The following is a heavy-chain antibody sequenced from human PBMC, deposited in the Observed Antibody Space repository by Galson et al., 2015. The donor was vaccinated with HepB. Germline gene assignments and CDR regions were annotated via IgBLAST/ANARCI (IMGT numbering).Heavy chain of an antibody. D-gene: IGHD3-10*01. V-gene: IGHV1-18*01. Sequence: SVKVSCKASGYTFTSYGISWVRQAPGQELEWMGWISAYNGNTNYAQKLQGRVTMTTDTSTSTAYMELRSLRSDDTAVYYCARDGHYYGSGRNAFDIWGQGTMVTVSS. CDR1: GYTFTSYG. CDR3: ARDGHYYGSGRNAFDI. J-gene: IGHJ3*02. CDR2: ISAYNGNT.